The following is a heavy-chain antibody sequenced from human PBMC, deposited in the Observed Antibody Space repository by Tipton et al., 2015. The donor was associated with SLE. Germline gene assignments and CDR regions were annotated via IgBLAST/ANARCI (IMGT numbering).Heavy chain of an antibody. D-gene: IGHD2-8*01. CDR2: IYYTGTT. Sequence: TLSLTCTVSGGSIRSFYWSWIRLTPGKGLEWIGDIYYTGTTYYNPSLKSRLTLSLDTSKNQFSLKMISVTAADTAVYYCARRYGTSFDYWDQGTLVTVSS. CDR3: ARRYGTSFDY. CDR1: GGSIRSFY. J-gene: IGHJ4*02. V-gene: IGHV4-59*08.